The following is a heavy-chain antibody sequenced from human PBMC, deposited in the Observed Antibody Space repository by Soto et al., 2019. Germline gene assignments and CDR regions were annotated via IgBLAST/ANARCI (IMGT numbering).Heavy chain of an antibody. Sequence: GASVKVSCKASGYTFTSYAMHWVRQAPGQRLEWMGWINAGNGNTKYSQKFQGRVTITRDTSASTAYMELSSLRSEDTAVYYCAVSELRYFDWPLTQHWGQGTLVTVSS. D-gene: IGHD3-9*01. CDR2: INAGNGNT. V-gene: IGHV1-3*01. CDR1: GYTFTSYA. J-gene: IGHJ1*01. CDR3: AVSELRYFDWPLTQH.